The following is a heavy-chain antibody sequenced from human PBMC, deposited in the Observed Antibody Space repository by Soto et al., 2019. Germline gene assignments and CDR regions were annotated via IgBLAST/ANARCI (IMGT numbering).Heavy chain of an antibody. CDR3: ARDCLASFYDSSGEGFDY. V-gene: IGHV1-46*03. CDR1: GYTFTSYY. CDR2: INPSGGST. D-gene: IGHD3-22*01. J-gene: IGHJ4*02. Sequence: ASVKVSCKASGYTFTSYYMHWVRQAPGQGLEWMGIINPSGGSTSYAQKFQGRVTMTRDTSTSTVYMELSSLRSEDTAVYYCARDCLASFYDSSGEGFDYWGQGTLVTVSS.